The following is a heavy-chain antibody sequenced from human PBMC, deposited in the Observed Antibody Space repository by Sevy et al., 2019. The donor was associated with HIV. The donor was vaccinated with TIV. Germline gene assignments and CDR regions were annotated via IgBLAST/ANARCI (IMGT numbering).Heavy chain of an antibody. CDR1: GFTFSSYA. Sequence: GGSLRLSCAASGFTFSSYAMSWVRQAPGKGLEWVSANSGSGGSTYYADSVKGRFTISRDNSKNTLYLQMNSLRAEDTAVYYCAKVSPYYSDTYYDFWSGYYPYYFDYWGQGTLVTVSS. CDR3: AKVSPYYSDTYYDFWSGYYPYYFDY. D-gene: IGHD3-3*01. CDR2: NSGSGGST. J-gene: IGHJ4*02. V-gene: IGHV3-23*01.